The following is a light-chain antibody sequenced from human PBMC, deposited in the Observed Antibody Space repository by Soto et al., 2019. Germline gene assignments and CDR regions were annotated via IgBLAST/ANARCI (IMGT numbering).Light chain of an antibody. J-gene: IGKJ2*01. V-gene: IGKV3-15*01. CDR2: GAS. CDR3: QQYTNWPLHT. Sequence: EIAMTQSPATLSVSPGDSATLSCRAGQGIDTNLAWYQQKPGQAPRLLIYGASTRAFGIPDRFSGSGSGTDFTLTISSLQSEDFAIYYCQQYTNWPLHTFGQGTKLDI. CDR1: QGIDTN.